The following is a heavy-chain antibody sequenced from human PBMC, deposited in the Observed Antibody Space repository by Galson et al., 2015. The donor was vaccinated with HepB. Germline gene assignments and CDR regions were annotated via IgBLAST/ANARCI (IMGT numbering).Heavy chain of an antibody. Sequence: SLRLSCAASGFTFSTYSMNWVRQAPGKGLEWVSFISSSSSYIYYADSVKGRFTISRDNAKKSLYLQMNSLRAEDTAVYYCARIVVDLYDYYYMDVWGKGTTVTVSS. J-gene: IGHJ6*03. V-gene: IGHV3-21*01. D-gene: IGHD3-22*01. CDR3: ARIVVDLYDYYYMDV. CDR1: GFTFSTYS. CDR2: ISSSSSYI.